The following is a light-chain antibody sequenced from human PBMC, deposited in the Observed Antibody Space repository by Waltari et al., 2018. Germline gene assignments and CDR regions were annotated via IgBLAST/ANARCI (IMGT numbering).Light chain of an antibody. CDR2: VGS. V-gene: IGKV2-28*01. CDR3: MQALQTPGT. J-gene: IGKJ5*01. Sequence: DIVMTQSPLSLPVTPGEPASISCRSSQSLLHTNGYNYLDLYLQRPGQSPQLLFCVGSNRASGVPDRFSVSGSGTDFTLKISRVEAEDVGVFYCMQALQTPGTFGQGTRLEIK. CDR1: QSLLHTNGYNY.